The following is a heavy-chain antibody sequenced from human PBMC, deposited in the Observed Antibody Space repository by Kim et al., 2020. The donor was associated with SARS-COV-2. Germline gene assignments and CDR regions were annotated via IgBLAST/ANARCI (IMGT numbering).Heavy chain of an antibody. CDR2: AYYIGNT. Sequence: SETLSLTCTVSGGSLSSSSSYWGWIRQPPGKGLEWIGTAYYIGNTYYNPSLKSRVTISVDTSKNQFSLKLGSVTAADTAVYYCARHQRYGSGWYVDFYYYCMDGWGKGTTVTVSS. V-gene: IGHV4-39*01. J-gene: IGHJ6*03. CDR1: GGSLSSSSSY. CDR3: ARHQRYGSGWYVDFYYYCMDG. D-gene: IGHD6-19*01.